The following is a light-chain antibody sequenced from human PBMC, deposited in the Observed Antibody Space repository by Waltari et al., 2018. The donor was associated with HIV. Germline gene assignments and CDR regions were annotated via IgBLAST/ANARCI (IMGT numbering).Light chain of an antibody. CDR2: WAS. J-gene: IGKJ3*01. V-gene: IGKV4-1*01. Sequence: IVLPSSPASVAVSLAKRATINCNCSQSVLYSSNNKNYLSWYQQKPGQPPKLLIYWASTRESGVPDRFSGSGSGTDFTLTISSLQAEDVAVYYCQQYYSTPFTFGPGTKVDIK. CDR1: QSVLYSSNNKNY. CDR3: QQYYSTPFT.